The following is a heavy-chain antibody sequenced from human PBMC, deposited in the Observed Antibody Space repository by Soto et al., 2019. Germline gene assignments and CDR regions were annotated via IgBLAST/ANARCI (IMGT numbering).Heavy chain of an antibody. CDR3: AKDGGGVLLWFGEWIDY. D-gene: IGHD3-10*01. Sequence: QVQLVESGGGVVQPGRSLRLSCAASGFTFSSYGMHWVRQAPGKGLEWVAVISYDGSNKYYADSVKGRFTISRDNSKNTLYLKMNSLRAEDTAVYYCAKDGGGVLLWFGEWIDYWGQGTLVTVSS. CDR1: GFTFSSYG. V-gene: IGHV3-30*18. CDR2: ISYDGSNK. J-gene: IGHJ4*02.